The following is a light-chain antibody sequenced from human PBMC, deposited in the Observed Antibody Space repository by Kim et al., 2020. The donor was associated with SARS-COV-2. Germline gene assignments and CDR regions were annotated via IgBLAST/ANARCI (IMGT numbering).Light chain of an antibody. V-gene: IGLV2-11*03. CDR2: DVS. Sequence: GQSVTISCTGTSSDVGAYDYVSWYQQHPGKAPKLMIYDVSRRPPGVPDRFSGSKSGNTASLTVSGLQAEDEADYHCCSYAGTYTVIFGGGTQLTVL. J-gene: IGLJ2*01. CDR1: SSDVGAYDY. CDR3: CSYAGTYTVI.